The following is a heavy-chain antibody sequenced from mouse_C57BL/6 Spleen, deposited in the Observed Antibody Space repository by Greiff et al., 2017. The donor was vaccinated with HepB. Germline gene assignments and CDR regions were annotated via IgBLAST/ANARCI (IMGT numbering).Heavy chain of an antibody. D-gene: IGHD2-4*01. Sequence: QVQLQQPGTELVKPGASVKLSCKASGYTFTSYWMHWVKQRPGQGLEWIGNINPSNGGTNYNEKFKRKATLTVDKSSSTAYMQLSSLTSEDSAVYYCARSADYDADYYAMGYWGQGTSVTVSS. CDR1: GYTFTSYW. CDR2: INPSNGGT. V-gene: IGHV1-53*01. J-gene: IGHJ4*01. CDR3: ARSADYDADYYAMGY.